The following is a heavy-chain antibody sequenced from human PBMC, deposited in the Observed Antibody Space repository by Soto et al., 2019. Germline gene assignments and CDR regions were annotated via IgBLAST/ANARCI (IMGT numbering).Heavy chain of an antibody. V-gene: IGHV4-30-4*01. CDR2: IYYSGST. CDR3: ARRSSGYSYYFDY. D-gene: IGHD3-22*01. CDR1: GGSISSGDFF. J-gene: IGHJ4*02. Sequence: QVQLQESGPGLVKPSQTLSLTCTVSGGSISSGDFFWSWIRQPPGKGLEWIGDIYYSGSTYYNPALKSRVXXSXDXXKNQFSLKLNSVTAADTAVYYCARRSSGYSYYFDYWGQGTLVTVSS.